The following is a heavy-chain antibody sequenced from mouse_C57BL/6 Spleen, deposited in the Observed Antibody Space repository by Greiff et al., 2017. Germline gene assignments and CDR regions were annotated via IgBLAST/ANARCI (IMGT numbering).Heavy chain of an antibody. CDR2: ISDGGSYT. CDR3: ARVTYFDY. J-gene: IGHJ2*01. Sequence: DVHLVESGGGLVKPGGSLKLSCAASGFTFSSYAMSWVRQTPEKRLEWVATISDGGSYTYYPDNVKGRFTISRDNAKNNLYLQMSHLKSEDTAMYYCARVTYFDYWGQGTTLTVSS. CDR1: GFTFSSYA. V-gene: IGHV5-4*01.